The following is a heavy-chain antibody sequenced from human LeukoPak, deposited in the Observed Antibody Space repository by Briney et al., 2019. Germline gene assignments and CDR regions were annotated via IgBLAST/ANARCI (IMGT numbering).Heavy chain of an antibody. V-gene: IGHV1-2*02. CDR2: INPNSGGT. CDR3: AREVTGTTNAFDI. J-gene: IGHJ3*02. Sequence: ASVKVSCKASGYTFTDYYMHWARQAPGQGLEWMGWINPNSGGTNYAQTFQGRVTMTRDTSSSTAYMELSRLRSDDTAVYFCAREVTGTTNAFDIWGQGTMVTVSS. D-gene: IGHD1-20*01. CDR1: GYTFTDYY.